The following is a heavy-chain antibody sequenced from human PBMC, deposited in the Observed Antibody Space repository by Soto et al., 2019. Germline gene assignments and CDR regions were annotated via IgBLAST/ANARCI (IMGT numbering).Heavy chain of an antibody. J-gene: IGHJ4*02. CDR1: GFTFTRYS. CDR3: ARESEDLTSPFDY. V-gene: IGHV3-21*06. CDR2: ISSTTNYI. Sequence: GGSLSLSCAASGFTFTRYSMNWVRQAPGKGLEWVSSISSTTNYIYYGDSMKGRFTISGDNAKNSLYLEMNSLRAEDTAVYYCARESEDLTSPFDYWGQGTLVTVSS.